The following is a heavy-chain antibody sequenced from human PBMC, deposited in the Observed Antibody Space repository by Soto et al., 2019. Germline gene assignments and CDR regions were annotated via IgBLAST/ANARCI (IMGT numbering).Heavy chain of an antibody. CDR3: TRRLLDYGDWYYGMDV. D-gene: IGHD4-17*01. Sequence: SLRLSYTASGFTSGDYAMSWVRKAPGTGREWVGFIRTKAYDGTTEYAASVKGRFTISRDDSKGIAYLQMNSLKSQDTALYYCTRRLLDYGDWYYGMDVWGQGTTVTVS. J-gene: IGHJ6*02. CDR1: GFTSGDYA. V-gene: IGHV3-49*04. CDR2: IRTKAYDGTT.